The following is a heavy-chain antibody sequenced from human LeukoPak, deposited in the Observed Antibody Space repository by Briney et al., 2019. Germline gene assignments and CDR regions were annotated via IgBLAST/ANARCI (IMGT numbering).Heavy chain of an antibody. CDR2: IYYSGST. CDR1: GVSIGSSSYY. V-gene: IGHV4-39*01. J-gene: IGHJ3*02. Sequence: PSETLSLTCTVSGVSIGSSSYYWGWIRQPPGKGLEWIGSIYYSGSTYYNPSLKSRVTISVDTSKNQFSLKLSSVTAADTAVYYCARRDRAVNAFDIWGQGTMVTVSS. D-gene: IGHD6-19*01. CDR3: ARRDRAVNAFDI.